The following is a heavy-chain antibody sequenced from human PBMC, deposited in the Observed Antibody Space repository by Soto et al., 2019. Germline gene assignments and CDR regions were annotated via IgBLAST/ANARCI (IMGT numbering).Heavy chain of an antibody. Sequence: GESLKISCKGSGYSFTIYWISWVRQMPGKGLEWMGKIDPSDSYTNYSPSFQGHVTISADRSTSTAYLQWSSLKASDTAMYYCASTPDYYDSSGYRDYWGQGTLVTVSS. V-gene: IGHV5-10-1*01. D-gene: IGHD3-22*01. CDR3: ASTPDYYDSSGYRDY. J-gene: IGHJ4*02. CDR1: GYSFTIYW. CDR2: IDPSDSYT.